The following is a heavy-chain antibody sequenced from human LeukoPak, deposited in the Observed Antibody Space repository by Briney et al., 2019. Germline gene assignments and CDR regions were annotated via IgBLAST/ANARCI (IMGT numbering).Heavy chain of an antibody. CDR2: ISSSSSYI. D-gene: IGHD6-6*01. CDR1: GFTFSSYS. J-gene: IGHJ3*02. CDR3: ASSIAARRDAFGI. V-gene: IGHV3-21*01. Sequence: GGSLRLSCAASGFTFSSYSMNWVRQAPGKGLEWVSSISSSSSYIYYADSVKGRFTISRDNAKNSLYLQMNSLRAEDTAVYYCASSIAARRDAFGIWGQGTMVTVSS.